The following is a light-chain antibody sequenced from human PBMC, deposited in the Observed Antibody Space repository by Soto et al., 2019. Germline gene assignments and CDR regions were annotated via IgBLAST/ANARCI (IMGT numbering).Light chain of an antibody. J-gene: IGLJ2*01. Sequence: QSVLTQPPSVSGVPGQRVTISCTGSSSNIGAGYDVHWYQQLPGTAPKLLIYGNSNRPSGVPVRFSGSTSGTSASLAITGLRGEDEADYHCQSYDSSLINAVFGGGTKLTVL. V-gene: IGLV1-40*01. CDR3: QSYDSSLINAV. CDR1: SSNIGAGYD. CDR2: GNS.